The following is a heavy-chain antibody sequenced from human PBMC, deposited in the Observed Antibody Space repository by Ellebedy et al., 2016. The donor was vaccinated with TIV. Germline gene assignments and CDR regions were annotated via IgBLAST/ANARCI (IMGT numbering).Heavy chain of an antibody. D-gene: IGHD4-17*01. J-gene: IGHJ4*02. CDR2: GSRSGDSP. CDR1: GGSISSGD. CDR3: ARANYGDNENY. Sequence: PSETLSLTCSFSGGSISSGDWWTWVRQSPGKGLEWLVYGSRSGDSPQYAASVRGRFTISRDNAKNSLFLHMNALRVDDTAVYFCARANYGDNENYWGQGTLVTVSS. V-gene: IGHV3-48*03.